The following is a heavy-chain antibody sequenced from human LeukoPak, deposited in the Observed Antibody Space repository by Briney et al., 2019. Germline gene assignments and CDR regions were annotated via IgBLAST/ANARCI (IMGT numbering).Heavy chain of an antibody. CDR2: INHSGST. CDR3: ARNGYSGLDV. D-gene: IGHD5-18*01. Sequence: SETLSLTCAVYGGSFSGYYWSWIRQPPGKGLEWIGEINHSGSTNYNPSLKSRVTISVDTSKNQFSLKLSSVTAADTAVYYCARNGYSGLDVWGQGTTVTVSS. CDR1: GGSFSGYY. V-gene: IGHV4-34*01. J-gene: IGHJ6*02.